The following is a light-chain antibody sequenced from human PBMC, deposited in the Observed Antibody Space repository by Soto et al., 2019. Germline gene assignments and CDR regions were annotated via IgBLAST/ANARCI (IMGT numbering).Light chain of an antibody. Sequence: QSVLTQPASVFGSPGQSITISCTGTSSDVGSYNLVSWYQQHPGKAPKLMIYEVSKRPSGVSNRFSGSKSGNTASLTISGLQAEDEADYFCCSYAGSSTYVFGTGTQLTVL. CDR1: SSDVGSYNL. J-gene: IGLJ7*01. CDR3: CSYAGSSTYV. CDR2: EVS. V-gene: IGLV2-23*02.